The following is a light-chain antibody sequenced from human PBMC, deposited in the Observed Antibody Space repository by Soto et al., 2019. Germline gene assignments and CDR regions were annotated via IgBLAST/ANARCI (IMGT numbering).Light chain of an antibody. CDR2: DVT. Sequence: QSALTQPASVSGSPGQSITISCTGTSSDVGAYNYVSWYQQYPGKAPKLMIYDVTNRPSGVSNRFSGSKSGNTASLTISGLQAEDEADYYCSSHTSSSTLVLFGGRTKLTVL. V-gene: IGLV2-14*01. J-gene: IGLJ3*02. CDR3: SSHTSSSTLVL. CDR1: SSDVGAYNY.